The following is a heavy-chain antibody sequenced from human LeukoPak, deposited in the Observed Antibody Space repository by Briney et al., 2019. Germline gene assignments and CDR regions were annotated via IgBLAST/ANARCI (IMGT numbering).Heavy chain of an antibody. CDR1: GGSISSSSYY. CDR3: ARHDLGVAHSSSSVFDY. D-gene: IGHD6-6*01. V-gene: IGHV4-39*01. CDR2: IYYSGST. J-gene: IGHJ4*02. Sequence: PSETLSLTCTVSGGSISSSSYYWGWIRQPPGKGLEWIGSIYYSGSTYYNPSLKSRVTISVDTSKNQFSLKLSSVTAADTAVYYCARHDLGVAHSSSSVFDYWGQGTLVTVSS.